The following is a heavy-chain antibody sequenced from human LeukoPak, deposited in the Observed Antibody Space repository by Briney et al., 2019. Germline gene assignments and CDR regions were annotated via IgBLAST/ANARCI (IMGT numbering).Heavy chain of an antibody. CDR2: IIPIFGIA. J-gene: IGHJ6*02. CDR1: GGTFSSYA. D-gene: IGHD3-3*01. CDR3: ARVLRKGFWRDYYYYGMDV. Sequence: SVKVSCKASGGTFSSYAISWVRQAPGQGPEWMGRIIPIFGIANYAQKFQGRVTITADKSTSTAYMELSSLRSEDTAVYYCARVLRKGFWRDYYYYGMDVWGQGTTVTVSS. V-gene: IGHV1-69*04.